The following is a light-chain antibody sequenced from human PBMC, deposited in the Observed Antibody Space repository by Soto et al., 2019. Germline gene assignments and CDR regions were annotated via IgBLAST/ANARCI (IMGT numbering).Light chain of an antibody. J-gene: IGKJ2*01. CDR2: DAS. Sequence: EIVLTQSPATLSLSPGERATLSCRASQSVSSYLAWYQQKPGQAPRLLIFDASYRAARIPSRFSGSGSGTDFTLTISSLEPEDVAVDYCQQRSNWPPLYTFGQGTKLEIK. CDR1: QSVSSY. V-gene: IGKV3-11*01. CDR3: QQRSNWPPLYT.